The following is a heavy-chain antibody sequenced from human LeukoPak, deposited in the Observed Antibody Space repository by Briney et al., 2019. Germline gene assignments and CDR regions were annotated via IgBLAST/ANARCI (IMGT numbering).Heavy chain of an antibody. Sequence: GGSLRLSCAASGFTFSNYAMTWVRKAPGKGLGWVSAISGSGGNTYYADSVKGRFTISRDNSENTLYMQMNSLGAEDTAIYYCAKDRDGYNPDYWGQGTLVTVSS. J-gene: IGHJ4*02. CDR1: GFTFSNYA. V-gene: IGHV3-23*01. D-gene: IGHD5-24*01. CDR2: ISGSGGNT. CDR3: AKDRDGYNPDY.